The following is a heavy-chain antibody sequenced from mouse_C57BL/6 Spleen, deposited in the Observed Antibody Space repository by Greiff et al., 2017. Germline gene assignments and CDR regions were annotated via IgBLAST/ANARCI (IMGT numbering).Heavy chain of an antibody. J-gene: IGHJ1*03. Sequence: QVQLQQPGAELVRPGTSVKLSCKASGYTFTSYWMHWVKQRPGQGLEWIGVIDPSDSYTNYNQKFKGKATLTVDTSSSTAYMQLSSLTSEDSAVYYCARRIIGGYFDVGGTGTTVTGSS. D-gene: IGHD2-14*01. CDR1: GYTFTSYW. CDR2: IDPSDSYT. V-gene: IGHV1-59*01. CDR3: ARRIIGGYFDV.